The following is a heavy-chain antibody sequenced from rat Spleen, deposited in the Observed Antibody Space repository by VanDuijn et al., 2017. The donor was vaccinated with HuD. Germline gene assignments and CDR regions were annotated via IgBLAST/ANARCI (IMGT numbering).Heavy chain of an antibody. Sequence: QVQLKESGPGLVQPSQTLFLTCTVSGFSLMDYSVHWVRQPPGKGLEWMGRMKYDGDTYYNSALKSRLSISRDTSKSQVFLQMNSLQSDDTAIYYCTRSLYSSPLLDHWGQGVMVTVSS. CDR3: TRSLYSSPLLDH. D-gene: IGHD1-2*01. CDR2: MKYDGDT. CDR1: GFSLMDYS. J-gene: IGHJ2*01. V-gene: IGHV2S30*01.